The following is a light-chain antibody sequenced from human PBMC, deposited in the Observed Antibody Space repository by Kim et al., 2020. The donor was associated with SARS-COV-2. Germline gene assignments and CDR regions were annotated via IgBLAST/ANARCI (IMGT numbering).Light chain of an antibody. V-gene: IGLV2-8*01. CDR1: SSDVGGYNY. CDR3: SSYAGSNNLV. CDR2: EVS. Sequence: GQSFTISCTGTSSDVGGYNYVSWYQQNPGKAPKVMIYEVSKRPSGVPDRFSGSKSGNTASLTVSGLQAEDEADYYCSSYAGSNNLVFGGGTQLTVL. J-gene: IGLJ2*01.